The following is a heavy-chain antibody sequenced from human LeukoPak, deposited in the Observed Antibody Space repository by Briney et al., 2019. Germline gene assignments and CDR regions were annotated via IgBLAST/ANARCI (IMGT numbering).Heavy chain of an antibody. V-gene: IGHV3-49*03. Sequence: GGSLRLSCTASGFTFGDYAMSWFRQAPGKGLEWVGFIRSKAYGGTTEYAASVKGRFTVPRDDSKSIAYLQMNSLKTEDTAVYYCTRDWGLGYCSGGSCYPVFDYWGQGTLVTVSS. J-gene: IGHJ4*02. D-gene: IGHD2-15*01. CDR3: TRDWGLGYCSGGSCYPVFDY. CDR2: IRSKAYGGTT. CDR1: GFTFGDYA.